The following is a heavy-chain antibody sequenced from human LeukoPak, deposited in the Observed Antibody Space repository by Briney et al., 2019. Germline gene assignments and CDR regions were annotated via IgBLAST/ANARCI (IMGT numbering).Heavy chain of an antibody. Sequence: HPGGSLRLSCAASGFTFSSYAMSWVRQAPGKGLEWVSAVSGSGGSTYYADSVKGRFTISRDNSKNTLYLQMNSLRAEDTAVYYCAKAKRWELLYYFDYWGQGTLVTASS. J-gene: IGHJ4*02. CDR2: VSGSGGST. CDR3: AKAKRWELLYYFDY. D-gene: IGHD1-26*01. V-gene: IGHV3-23*01. CDR1: GFTFSSYA.